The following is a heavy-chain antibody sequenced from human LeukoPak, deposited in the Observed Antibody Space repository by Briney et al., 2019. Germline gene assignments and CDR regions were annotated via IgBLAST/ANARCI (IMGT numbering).Heavy chain of an antibody. D-gene: IGHD6-19*01. Sequence: GGSLRLSCAASGFTSSSYAMHWVRQAPGKGLEWVAVISYDGSNKYYADSVKGRFTISRDNSKNTLYLQMNSLRAEDTAVYYCASPYSSGWYNWFDPWGQGTLITVSS. J-gene: IGHJ5*02. CDR1: GFTSSSYA. CDR3: ASPYSSGWYNWFDP. V-gene: IGHV3-30-3*01. CDR2: ISYDGSNK.